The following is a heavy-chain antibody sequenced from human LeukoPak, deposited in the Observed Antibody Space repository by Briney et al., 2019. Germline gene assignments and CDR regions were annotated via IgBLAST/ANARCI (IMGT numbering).Heavy chain of an antibody. D-gene: IGHD4-23*01. J-gene: IGHJ6*03. CDR1: GGSISRYY. CDR3: GRDETHYYYYYMDV. CDR2: IDGSENT. Sequence: SETLSLTCTVFGGSISRYYWSWVRQPAGKGLEWIGRIDGSENTNYNPSLKSRVTMSVDMSMNQISLKLSSVTAADTAVYYCGRDETHYYYYYMDVWGKGITVTVSS. V-gene: IGHV4-4*07.